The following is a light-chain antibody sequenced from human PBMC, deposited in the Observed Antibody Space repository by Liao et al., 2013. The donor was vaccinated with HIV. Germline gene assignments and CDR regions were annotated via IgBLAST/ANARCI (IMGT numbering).Light chain of an antibody. J-gene: IGLJ2*01. CDR1: KLGDKY. CDR2: QDT. V-gene: IGLV3-1*01. CDR3: QAWDRNTAI. Sequence: SYDLTQPPSVSVSPGQTASITCSGDKLGDKYACWYQQKPGQSPVLVIYQDTKRPSGIPEQFSGSNSGSTATLTITGTQAVDEADYYCQAWDRNTAIFGGGTKLTVL.